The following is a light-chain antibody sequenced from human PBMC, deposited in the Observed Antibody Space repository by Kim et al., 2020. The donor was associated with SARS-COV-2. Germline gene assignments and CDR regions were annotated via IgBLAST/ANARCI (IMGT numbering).Light chain of an antibody. CDR2: YDT. V-gene: IGLV3-21*04. CDR3: QVWNTNSDHRV. Sequence: SYELTQPPSVSVAPGKTATITCAGDNIESYSVHWYQQRPGQAPVLVISYDTDRPSGIPERFSGSNSGDTATLTISRVEAGDEADYYCQVWNTNSDHRVFGGGTQLTVL. J-gene: IGLJ2*01. CDR1: NIESYS.